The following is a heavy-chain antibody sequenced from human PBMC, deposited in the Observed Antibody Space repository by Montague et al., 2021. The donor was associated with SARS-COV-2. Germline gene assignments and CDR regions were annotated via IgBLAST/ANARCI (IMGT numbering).Heavy chain of an antibody. V-gene: IGHV4-61*02. Sequence: TLSLTCTVSGSSISTGIYYWSWIRQPAGKGLEWIGRIRTTGHTDYNSSLESRVFMSLDTATNQFSLSLTSVTAADTAVYFCARFGSGTLEFDLWGQGTQVNVSS. D-gene: IGHD1-26*01. J-gene: IGHJ4*02. CDR2: IRTTGHT. CDR1: GSSISTGIYY. CDR3: ARFGSGTLEFDL.